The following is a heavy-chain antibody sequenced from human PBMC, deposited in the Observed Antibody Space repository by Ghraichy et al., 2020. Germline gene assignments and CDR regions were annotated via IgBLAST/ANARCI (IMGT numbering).Heavy chain of an antibody. D-gene: IGHD2-2*02. CDR2: ISGSGGST. V-gene: IGHV3-23*01. J-gene: IGHJ4*02. Sequence: LSLTCAASGFTFSSYAMSWVRQAPGKGLEWVSAISGSGGSTYYADSVKGRFTISRDNSKNTLYLQMNSLRAEDTAVYYCAKTDQLLYNPIDYWGQGTLVTVSS. CDR1: GFTFSSYA. CDR3: AKTDQLLYNPIDY.